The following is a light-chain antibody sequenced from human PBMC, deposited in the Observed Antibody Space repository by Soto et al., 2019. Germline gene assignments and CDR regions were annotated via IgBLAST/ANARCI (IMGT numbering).Light chain of an antibody. CDR2: AAS. CDR1: QSISSY. CDR3: QQSYSTPQT. Sequence: DIQMTQSPSSLSASVGDRVTITCRASQSISSYLNWYQQKPGKAPKLRIYAASSLQSGVPSRFSGSESGTDFTLTISSLQSEDFATYYCQQSYSTPQTFGQGTKVDIK. V-gene: IGKV1-39*01. J-gene: IGKJ1*01.